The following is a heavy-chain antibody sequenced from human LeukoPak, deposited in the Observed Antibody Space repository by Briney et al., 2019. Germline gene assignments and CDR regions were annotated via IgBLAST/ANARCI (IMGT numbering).Heavy chain of an antibody. CDR1: GGSIGSSY. D-gene: IGHD2-21*02. CDR3: VRHHCIGGDCYPTYYFDY. J-gene: IGHJ4*02. CDR2: IYYSGTT. V-gene: IGHV4-59*08. Sequence: SETLSLTCSVSGGSIGSSYWSWIRQPPGKGLEWIGYIYYSGTTNYNPSLKSRVTISVDTSKNQFSLKLNSVTAADTAVYYCVRHHCIGGDCYPTYYFDYWGQGTLVTVSS.